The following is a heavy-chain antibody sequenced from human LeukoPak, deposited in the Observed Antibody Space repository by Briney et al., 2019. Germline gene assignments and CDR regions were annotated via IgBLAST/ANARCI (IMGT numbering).Heavy chain of an antibody. Sequence: ASVKVSCKASGYTFTSYDINWVRQATGQGLEWVGWMNPNNGNTAYAQKFQGRVTMSRDTSISTACMELSSLRSEDTAVYYCARLPKYSRPLDYWGQGTLVTVSS. CDR2: MNPNNGNT. V-gene: IGHV1-8*01. J-gene: IGHJ4*02. CDR1: GYTFTSYD. D-gene: IGHD6-6*01. CDR3: ARLPKYSRPLDY.